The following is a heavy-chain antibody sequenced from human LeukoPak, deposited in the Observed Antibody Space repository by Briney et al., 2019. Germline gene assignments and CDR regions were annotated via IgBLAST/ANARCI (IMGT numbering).Heavy chain of an antibody. Sequence: SETLSLTCAVYGGSFSGYYWSWIRQSPEKGLEWFGEISHRGSTNYNPSLKSRVTISVDTSKNQFSLKLSSVTAADTAVYYCARLRGYDFWSGYLDAFDIWGQGTMVTVSS. CDR3: ARLRGYDFWSGYLDAFDI. J-gene: IGHJ3*02. CDR2: ISHRGST. V-gene: IGHV4-34*01. CDR1: GGSFSGYY. D-gene: IGHD3-3*01.